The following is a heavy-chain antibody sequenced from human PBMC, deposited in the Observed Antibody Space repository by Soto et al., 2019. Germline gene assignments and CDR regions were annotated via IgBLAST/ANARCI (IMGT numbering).Heavy chain of an antibody. CDR2: IWYDGSNK. Sequence: GGSLRLSCAASGFTFSSYGMHWVRQAPGKGLEWVAVIWYDGSNKYYADSVKGRFTISRGNSKNTLYLQMNSLRAEDTAVYYCAREGRSGSYPGWSYGMDVWGQGTTVTVSS. CDR3: AREGRSGSYPGWSYGMDV. D-gene: IGHD1-26*01. J-gene: IGHJ6*02. V-gene: IGHV3-33*01. CDR1: GFTFSSYG.